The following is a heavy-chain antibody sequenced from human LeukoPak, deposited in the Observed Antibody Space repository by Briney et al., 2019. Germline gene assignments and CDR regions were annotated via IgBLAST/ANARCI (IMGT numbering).Heavy chain of an antibody. V-gene: IGHV3-48*01. D-gene: IGHD5-18*01. J-gene: IGHJ4*02. CDR3: ARDSRFSYGDD. CDR1: GFIFSSYS. Sequence: GGSLRLSCATSGFIFSSYSMNWVRQTPGKGLEWIAFISTGSSAIYYADSVKGRFAISRDNAKNSLYLQMNSLRADDTAVYYCARDSRFSYGDDWGQGTLVTVSS. CDR2: ISTGSSAI.